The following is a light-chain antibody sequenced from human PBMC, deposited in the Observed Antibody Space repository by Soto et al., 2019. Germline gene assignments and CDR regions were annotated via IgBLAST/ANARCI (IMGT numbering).Light chain of an antibody. CDR3: QQSHSLPIT. CDR1: QSINTF. Sequence: DIRMTQSPSSLSASVGDKITINCRASQSINTFLNWYQQKPGKAPKLLIYSASSLQGGVPSRFSGSGAGTDFTLTIRSLQPEDSATYYCQQSHSLPITFGQGTRLEIK. V-gene: IGKV1-39*01. CDR2: SAS. J-gene: IGKJ5*01.